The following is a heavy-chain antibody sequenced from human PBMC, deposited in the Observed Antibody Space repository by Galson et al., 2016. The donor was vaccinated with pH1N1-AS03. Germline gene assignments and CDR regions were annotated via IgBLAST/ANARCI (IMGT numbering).Heavy chain of an antibody. CDR3: EREKMNVGSDYNGMDV. D-gene: IGHD1-26*01. CDR2: ISYDGGDK. CDR1: GFTFSTHT. Sequence: SLRLSCAASGFTFSTHTMHWVRQAPGKGLEWVAAISYDGGDKFYADPVKGRFTISRDNSKNTLYLQVNSQSAEDTAVYYCEREKMNVGSDYNGMDVWGQGTTVTVSS. J-gene: IGHJ6*02. V-gene: IGHV3-30-3*01.